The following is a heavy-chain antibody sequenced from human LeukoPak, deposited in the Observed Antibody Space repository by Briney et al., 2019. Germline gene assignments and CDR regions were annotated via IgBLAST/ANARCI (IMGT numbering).Heavy chain of an antibody. CDR3: ARARIAVADGGTFDY. Sequence: SQTLSLTCTVSGGSISSGGYSWSWIRQHPGKGLEWIGYIYCSGSTYYNPSLKSRVTISVDTSKNQFSLKLSSVTAADTAVYYCARARIAVADGGTFDYWGQGTLVTVSS. V-gene: IGHV4-31*03. CDR1: GGSISSGGYS. J-gene: IGHJ4*02. D-gene: IGHD6-19*01. CDR2: IYCSGST.